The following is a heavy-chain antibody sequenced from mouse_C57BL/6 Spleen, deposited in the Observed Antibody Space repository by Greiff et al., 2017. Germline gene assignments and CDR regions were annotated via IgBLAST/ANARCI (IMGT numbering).Heavy chain of an antibody. CDR2: IRNKANGYTT. J-gene: IGHJ2*01. D-gene: IGHD1-1*02. CDR3: ARYLVSRSDFDY. CDR1: GFTFTDYY. V-gene: IGHV7-3*01. Sequence: EVMLVESGGGLVQPGGSLSLSCAASGFTFTDYYMSWVRQPPGKALEWLGFIRNKANGYTTEYSASVKGRFTISRDNSQSILYLQMNALRAEDSATYYCARYLVSRSDFDYWGQGTTLTVSS.